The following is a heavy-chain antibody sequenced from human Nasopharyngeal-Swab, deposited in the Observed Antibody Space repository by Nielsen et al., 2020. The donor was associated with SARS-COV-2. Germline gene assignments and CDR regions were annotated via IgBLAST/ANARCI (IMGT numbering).Heavy chain of an antibody. CDR2: IKSKTDGGTT. D-gene: IGHD2-2*02. Sequence: WIRQPPGKGLEWVGRIKSKTDGGTTDYAAPVKGRFTISRDDSKNTLYLQMNSLKTEDTAVYYCAKDSCSSNSCYTWDWGENWFDPWGQGTLVTVSS. V-gene: IGHV3-15*01. CDR3: AKDSCSSNSCYTWDWGENWFDP. J-gene: IGHJ5*02.